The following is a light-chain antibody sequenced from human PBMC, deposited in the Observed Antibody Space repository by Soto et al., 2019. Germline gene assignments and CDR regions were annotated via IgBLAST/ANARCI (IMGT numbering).Light chain of an antibody. V-gene: IGKV3-15*01. J-gene: IGKJ2*01. CDR2: GAS. Sequence: EIVMTQSPATLSVSPGERATLSCRASQSVSSNLAWYQQKPGQAPRLLIYGASTRATGIPARFSGSGSGTEFTLTISSLQSEDFAVYYCQQYNSFLSPFGQGTKLDLK. CDR1: QSVSSN. CDR3: QQYNSFLSP.